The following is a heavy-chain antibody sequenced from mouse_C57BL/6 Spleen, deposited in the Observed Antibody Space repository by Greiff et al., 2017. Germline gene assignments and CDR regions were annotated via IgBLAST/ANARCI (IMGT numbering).Heavy chain of an antibody. Sequence: ESGPGLVKPSQSLSLTCSVTGYSITSGYYWNWIRQFPGNKLEWMGYISYDGSNNFNPSLKNRSSITRDTSKNQFFLKLNSVTTEETATYYCAREGSFAYWGQGTLVTVAA. V-gene: IGHV3-6*01. CDR3: AREGSFAY. CDR1: GYSITSGYY. CDR2: ISYDGSN. J-gene: IGHJ3*01.